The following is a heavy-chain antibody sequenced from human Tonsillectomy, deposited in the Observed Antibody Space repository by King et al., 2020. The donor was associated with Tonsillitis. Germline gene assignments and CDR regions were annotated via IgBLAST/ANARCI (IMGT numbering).Heavy chain of an antibody. D-gene: IGHD1-26*01. Sequence: VQLVESGGGLVQPGGSLRLSCAASGFTFSVYWMHWVRQGPGKGLVWVSHINSDGSNTNYADSVKGRFTISSDNAKTTLYLQSNSLRAEDTAVYYCVRDRGAPDAFNIWGQGTMVTVSS. CDR3: VRDRGAPDAFNI. V-gene: IGHV3-74*01. CDR2: INSDGSNT. CDR1: GFTFSVYW. J-gene: IGHJ3*02.